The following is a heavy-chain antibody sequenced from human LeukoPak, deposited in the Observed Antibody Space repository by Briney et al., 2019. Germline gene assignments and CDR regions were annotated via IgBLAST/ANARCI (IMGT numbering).Heavy chain of an antibody. CDR3: ITDPSYETNN. V-gene: IGHV3-15*01. D-gene: IGHD3-16*01. Sequence: GGSLRLSCAVSGLTFNVAWMSWVRQAPGKGLEWIGRIKSKTDGETTDYAAPVRGRFSISRDDSKDTLYLQMNSLKTEDTAVYYCITDPSYETNNWGQGTLVTVSS. J-gene: IGHJ4*02. CDR2: IKSKTDGETT. CDR1: GLTFNVAW.